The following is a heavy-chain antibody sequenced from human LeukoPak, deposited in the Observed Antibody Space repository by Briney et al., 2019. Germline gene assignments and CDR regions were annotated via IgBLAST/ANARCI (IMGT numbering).Heavy chain of an antibody. Sequence: ASVKVSCKVSGHTLTELSMHWVRQAPGKGLEWMGGFDPEDGETIYAQKFQGRVTMTEDTSTDTAYMELSSLRSEDTAVYYCATDSNKWLRFDYWGQGTLVTVSS. V-gene: IGHV1-24*01. CDR1: GHTLTELS. J-gene: IGHJ4*02. D-gene: IGHD5-12*01. CDR3: ATDSNKWLRFDY. CDR2: FDPEDGET.